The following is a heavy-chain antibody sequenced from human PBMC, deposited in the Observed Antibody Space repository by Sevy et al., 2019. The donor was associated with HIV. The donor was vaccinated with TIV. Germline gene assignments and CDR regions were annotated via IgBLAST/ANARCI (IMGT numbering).Heavy chain of an antibody. V-gene: IGHV3-11*01. CDR3: ARDHVKDGDLGDYYYFAMDV. CDR2: VSGSDDTK. Sequence: GGSLRLSCAASGFTFSDYYMSWIRQAPGKGLEWVSYVSGSDDTKYYADSVKGRFTISRDNAKNSLYLQMNSLIAEDTAVYYCARDHVKDGDLGDYYYFAMDVWGQGTTVTVSS. J-gene: IGHJ6*02. CDR1: GFTFSDYY. D-gene: IGHD4-17*01.